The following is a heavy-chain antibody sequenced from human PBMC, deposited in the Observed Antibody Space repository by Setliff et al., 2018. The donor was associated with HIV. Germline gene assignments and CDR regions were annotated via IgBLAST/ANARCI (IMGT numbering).Heavy chain of an antibody. CDR3: ARRAAGGSSPNDYMDV. CDR2: IIPIFGTA. V-gene: IGHV1-69*13. CDR1: GGTFSSYA. J-gene: IGHJ6*03. D-gene: IGHD6-6*01. Sequence: VKVSCKASGGTFSSYAISWVRQAPGQGLEWMGRIIPIFGTANYAQKFQGRVTITADKSTSTAYMELSSLRSEDTAVYYCARRAAGGSSPNDYMDVWGKGTTVTVSS.